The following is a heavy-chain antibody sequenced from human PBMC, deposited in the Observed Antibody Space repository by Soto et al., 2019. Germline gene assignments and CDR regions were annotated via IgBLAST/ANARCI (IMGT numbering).Heavy chain of an antibody. D-gene: IGHD3-10*01. CDR3: AKGAAVGNGEWDYFYP. V-gene: IGHV3-23*01. J-gene: IGHJ4*02. Sequence: PGRSLRLSCAASGFTFNNYAMSWVRPAPGKGLEWVSSIHGSGGGTYSTDSLTCRFIVSRDDSKKTLYLQMSSLRDDATAVYYCAKGAAVGNGEWDYFYPWGQGTLVNLSS. CDR2: IHGSGGGT. CDR1: GFTFNNYA.